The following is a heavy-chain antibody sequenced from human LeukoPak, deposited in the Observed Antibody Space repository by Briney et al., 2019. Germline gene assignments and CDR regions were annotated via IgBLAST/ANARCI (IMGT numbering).Heavy chain of an antibody. CDR3: ARNSYCSSTSCYDHPFDP. CDR1: GYSFTSYD. D-gene: IGHD2-2*01. CDR2: MNPNSGNT. V-gene: IGHV1-8*03. J-gene: IGHJ5*02. Sequence: ASVKVSCKASGYSFTSYDINWVRQATGQGLEWMGWMNPNSGNTGYAQKFQGRVTITRNTSISTAYMELSSLRSEDTAAYYCARNSYCSSTSCYDHPFDPWGQGTLVTVSS.